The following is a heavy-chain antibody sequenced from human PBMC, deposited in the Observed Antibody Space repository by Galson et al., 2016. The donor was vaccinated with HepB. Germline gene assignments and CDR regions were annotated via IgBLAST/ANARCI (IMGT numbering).Heavy chain of an antibody. V-gene: IGHV3-33*08. D-gene: IGHD3-10*01. CDR1: GFTFSTYG. CDR2: IWYDGSQR. CDR3: ARDRGGGSGSYYNDYYFDY. Sequence: SLRLSCAASGFTFSTYGFHWVRQAPGKGLEWVAVIWYDGSQRYYSDSVEGRFTISRDNSKNTLYLQMNSLRAEDTAVYYCARDRGGGSGSYYNDYYFDYWGQGTLVTVSS. J-gene: IGHJ4*02.